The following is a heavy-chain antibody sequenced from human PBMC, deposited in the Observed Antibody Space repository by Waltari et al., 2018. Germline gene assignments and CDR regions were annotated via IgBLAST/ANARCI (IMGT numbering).Heavy chain of an antibody. D-gene: IGHD2-2*01. CDR1: GGSISSYY. J-gene: IGHJ5*02. CDR3: ARDGGGYCSSTSCPFDP. V-gene: IGHV4-4*07. CDR2: IYTSGST. Sequence: QVQLQESGPGLVKPSETLSLTCTVSGGSISSYYWSWLRQPAGKGLEWIGRIYTSGSTNYNPSLKSRVTMSVDTSKNQFSLKLSSVTAADTAVYYCARDGGGYCSSTSCPFDPWGQGTLVTVSS.